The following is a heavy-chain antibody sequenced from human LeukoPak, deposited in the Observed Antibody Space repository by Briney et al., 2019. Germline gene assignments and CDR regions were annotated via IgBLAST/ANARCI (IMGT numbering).Heavy chain of an antibody. CDR3: ARGSGYRVKERYFDY. CDR1: GYSFTSYW. V-gene: IGHV5-51*01. CDR2: IYPGDSDT. D-gene: IGHD3-22*01. Sequence: GESLKISCKGSGYSFTSYWIGWVRQMPGKGLEWMGIIYPGDSDTRYSPSFQAQVTISADKSISTAYLQWSSLKASDTAMYYCARGSGYRVKERYFDYWGQGTLVTVSS. J-gene: IGHJ4*02.